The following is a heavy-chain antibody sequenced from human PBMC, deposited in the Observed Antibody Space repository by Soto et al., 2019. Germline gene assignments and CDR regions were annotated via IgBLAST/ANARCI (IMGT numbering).Heavy chain of an antibody. D-gene: IGHD3-22*01. CDR1: GYTFTSYA. CDR2: IIPILGIA. CDR3: ARIRYYDSSGSGDFDL. V-gene: IGHV1-69*04. J-gene: IGHJ2*01. Sequence: GASVKVSCKASGYTFTSYAMYWVRQAPGQRLEWMGRIIPILGIANYAQKFQGRVTITADKSTSTAYMELSSLRSEDTAVYYCARIRYYDSSGSGDFDLWGRGTLVTVSS.